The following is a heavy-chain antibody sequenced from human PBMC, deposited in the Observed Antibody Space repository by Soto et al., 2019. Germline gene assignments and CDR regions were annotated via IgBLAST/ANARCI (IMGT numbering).Heavy chain of an antibody. Sequence: QVQLQESGPGLVKPSGTLSLTCAVSGGSSSSSNWWSWVRQPPGKGLEWIGEIYHSGSTNYNPSLKSRVTIPVDKSKNQFSLKLSSVTAADTAVYYCARGGGCHSRRWYGMDVWGQGTTVTVSS. CDR3: ARGGGCHSRRWYGMDV. J-gene: IGHJ6*02. CDR1: GGSSSSSNW. V-gene: IGHV4-4*02. CDR2: IYHSGST. D-gene: IGHD6-13*01.